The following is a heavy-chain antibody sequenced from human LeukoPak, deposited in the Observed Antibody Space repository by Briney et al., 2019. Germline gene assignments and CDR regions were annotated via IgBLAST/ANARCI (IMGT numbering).Heavy chain of an antibody. Sequence: PSETLSLTCTVSGGSISSSSYYWGWIRQPPGKGLEWIGSIYYSGSTYYNPSLKSRVTISVDTSKNQFSLKLSSVTAADTAVYYCASPSITMVRGIDYWGQGTLVTVSS. V-gene: IGHV4-39*07. D-gene: IGHD3-10*01. CDR1: GGSISSSSYY. J-gene: IGHJ4*02. CDR3: ASPSITMVRGIDY. CDR2: IYYSGST.